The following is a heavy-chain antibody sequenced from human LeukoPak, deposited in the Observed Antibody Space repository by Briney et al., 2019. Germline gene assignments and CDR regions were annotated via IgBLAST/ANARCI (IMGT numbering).Heavy chain of an antibody. J-gene: IGHJ4*02. V-gene: IGHV3-48*03. CDR3: ARDGTGTTTF. D-gene: IGHD1-7*01. CDR2: ISSSGSTK. CDR1: GFTFSSYE. Sequence: GGSLRLSCAASGFTFSSYEMNWVRQAPGKGLEWVSYISSSGSTKYYADSVKGRFTISRDNAKNSLYLQMNSLRAEDTAVYYCARDGTGTTTFWGQGTLVTVSS.